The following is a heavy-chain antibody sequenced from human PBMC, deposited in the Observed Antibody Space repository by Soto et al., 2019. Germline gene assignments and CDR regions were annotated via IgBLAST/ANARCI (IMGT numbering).Heavy chain of an antibody. CDR2: ISYDGSNK. J-gene: IGHJ6*02. Sequence: QVQLVESGGGVVQPGRSLRLSCAASGFTFSSYGMHWVRQAPGKGLEWVAVISYDGSNKYYADSVKGRFTISRDNSKNTLYLQMNSLRAEDTAVYYCAKSRVAGIPYYYGMDVWGQGTTVTVSS. CDR1: GFTFSSYG. D-gene: IGHD6-19*01. CDR3: AKSRVAGIPYYYGMDV. V-gene: IGHV3-30*18.